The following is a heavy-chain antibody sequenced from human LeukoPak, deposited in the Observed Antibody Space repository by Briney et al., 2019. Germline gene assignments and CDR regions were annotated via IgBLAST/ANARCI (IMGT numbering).Heavy chain of an antibody. J-gene: IGHJ5*02. CDR2: IYTSGST. V-gene: IGHV4-4*07. D-gene: IGHD6-13*01. CDR3: AREDSGAAAGTGWWFDP. Sequence: PSETLSLTCTVSGGSISSYYWSWIRQPAGKGLEWIGRIYTSGSTNYNPSLKSRVTMSVDTSKNQFSLKLSSVTAADTAVYYCAREDSGAAAGTGWWFDPWGQGTLVTVSS. CDR1: GGSISSYY.